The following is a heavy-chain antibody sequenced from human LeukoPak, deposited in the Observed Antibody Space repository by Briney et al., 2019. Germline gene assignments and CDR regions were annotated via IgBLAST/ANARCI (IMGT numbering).Heavy chain of an antibody. CDR2: IASDGSST. D-gene: IGHD4-23*01. CDR1: GFTFSSYW. V-gene: IGHV3-74*01. Sequence: GGSLRLSCAASGFTFSSYWMNWVRQAPGKGLVWVSRIASDGSSTTYADSVKGRFSISRDNAKNTLYLQMNSLRVEDTAVYCCARGRPHGNDYWGQGTLVTASS. J-gene: IGHJ4*02. CDR3: ARGRPHGNDY.